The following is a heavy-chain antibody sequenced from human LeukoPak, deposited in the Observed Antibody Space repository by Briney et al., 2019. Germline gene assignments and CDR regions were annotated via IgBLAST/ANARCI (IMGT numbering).Heavy chain of an antibody. J-gene: IGHJ4*02. CDR2: ISGSGGST. V-gene: IGHV3-23*01. CDR1: GFTFSSYA. D-gene: IGHD3-22*01. CDR3: AKAFVTYYYDSSGYYGFDY. Sequence: GGSLRLSCAASGFTFSSYAMSWVRQAPAKGLEWVSAISGSGGSTYYADSVKGRFTISRDNSKNTLYLQMNSLRAEDTAVYYCAKAFVTYYYDSSGYYGFDYWGQGTLVTVSS.